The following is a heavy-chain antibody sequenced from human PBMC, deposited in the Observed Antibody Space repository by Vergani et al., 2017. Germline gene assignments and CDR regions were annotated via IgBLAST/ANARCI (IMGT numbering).Heavy chain of an antibody. CDR3: ARGTCGVRGVIRGYFQN. CDR1: GGSFSGYY. J-gene: IGHJ1*01. D-gene: IGHD3-10*01. CDR2: INHSGST. V-gene: IGHV4-34*01. Sequence: QVQLQQWGAGLLKPSETLSLTCAVYGGSFSGYYWSWIRQPPGKGLEWFGEINHSGSTNYNPSLKSRVTISVDTSKNQFSLKLSSVAAAGTAVYYCARGTCGVRGVIRGYFQNWGQGTLVTVSS.